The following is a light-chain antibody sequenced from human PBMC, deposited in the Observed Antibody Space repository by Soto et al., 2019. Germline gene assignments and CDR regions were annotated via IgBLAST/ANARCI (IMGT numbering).Light chain of an antibody. CDR2: EVS. CDR1: SSDVGGYTY. Sequence: QSALTQPASVSGSPGQWVTISCSGTSSDVGGYTYVSWYQQHPGKAPKLMIYEVSCRPSGVHNRFSGSKSGNTASLTISGLQAEDDADYYCSSYTSISTWVFGGGTKLTVL. V-gene: IGLV2-14*01. J-gene: IGLJ3*02. CDR3: SSYTSISTWV.